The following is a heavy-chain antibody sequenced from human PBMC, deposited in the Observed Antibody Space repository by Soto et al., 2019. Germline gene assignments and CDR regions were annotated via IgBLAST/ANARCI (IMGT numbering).Heavy chain of an antibody. Sequence: GGSLRLSCAASGFTFSSYAMSWVRQAPGKGLEWVSAISGSGGSTYYADSVKGRFTISRDNSKNTLYLQMNSLRAEDTAVYYCAKDDRLGRGYCSSTSCYAPFDYWGQGTLVTVSS. CDR3: AKDDRLGRGYCSSTSCYAPFDY. D-gene: IGHD2-2*01. CDR2: ISGSGGST. J-gene: IGHJ4*02. V-gene: IGHV3-23*01. CDR1: GFTFSSYA.